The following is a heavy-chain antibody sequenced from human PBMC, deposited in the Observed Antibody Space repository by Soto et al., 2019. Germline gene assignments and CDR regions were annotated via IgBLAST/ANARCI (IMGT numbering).Heavy chain of an antibody. V-gene: IGHV1-69*06. CDR3: ARRGTTTVTTRPYYYGMDV. Sequence: QVQLVQSGAEVKKPGSSVKVSCKASGGTFSSYAISWVRQAPGQGLEWMGGIIPIFGTANYAQKFQGRVTITADKSTSTAYMELSSLRSEDTAVYYCARRGTTTVTTRPYYYGMDVGGQGTTVTVSS. D-gene: IGHD4-17*01. CDR1: GGTFSSYA. J-gene: IGHJ6*02. CDR2: IIPIFGTA.